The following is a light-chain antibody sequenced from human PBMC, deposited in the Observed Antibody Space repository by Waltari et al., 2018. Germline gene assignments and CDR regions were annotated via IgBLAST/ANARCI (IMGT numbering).Light chain of an antibody. CDR3: YSATDNNLRV. Sequence: SYELTQPSSVSVSPPQTARITCSGHVLAGTSARWFQQKPGQTPVLRIYKYTERPSGSPERFSGSSSGSTVTLTISGAQVEDEGDYYCYSATDNNLRVFGGGTKLTVL. J-gene: IGLJ3*02. V-gene: IGLV3-27*01. CDR1: VLAGTS. CDR2: KYT.